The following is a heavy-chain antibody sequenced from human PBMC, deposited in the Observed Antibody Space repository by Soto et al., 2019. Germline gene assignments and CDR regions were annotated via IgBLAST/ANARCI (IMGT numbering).Heavy chain of an antibody. J-gene: IGHJ6*03. V-gene: IGHV3-15*01. D-gene: IGHD1-7*01. CDR1: GFTFSNAW. CDR3: TTHNWNYDNQDYYYMDV. CDR2: IKSKTDGGTT. Sequence: EVQLVESGGGLVKPGGSLRLSCAASGFTFSNAWMSWVRQAPGKGLEWVGRIKSKTDGGTTDYAAPVKGRFTISRDDSKNTLYLQMNSLKTEDTAVYYCTTHNWNYDNQDYYYMDVWGKGTTVTVSS.